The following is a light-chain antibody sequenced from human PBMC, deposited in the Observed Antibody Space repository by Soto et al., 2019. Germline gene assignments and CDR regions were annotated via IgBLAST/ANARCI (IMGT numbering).Light chain of an antibody. Sequence: EIVLTQSPGTLSLSPGERATLSCRASQSVSSNYLAWYQQKPGQAPRLLIYGAARGAAGIPDRFSGSGSGTDVTLTISRLEPEVVAVYFCHQYGRSPMFTFGQGTKLEIK. CDR3: HQYGRSPMFT. J-gene: IGKJ2*01. V-gene: IGKV3-20*01. CDR1: QSVSSNY. CDR2: GAA.